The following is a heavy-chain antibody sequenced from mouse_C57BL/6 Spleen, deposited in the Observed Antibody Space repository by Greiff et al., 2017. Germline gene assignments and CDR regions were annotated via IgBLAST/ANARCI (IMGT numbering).Heavy chain of an antibody. CDR2: INPNYGTT. CDR3: ARPTAQATPLYYAMDY. Sequence: EVKLQESGPELVKPGASVKISCKASGYSFTDYNMNWVKQSNGKSLEWIGVINPNYGTTSYNQKFKGKATLTVDQSSSTAYMQLNSLTSEDSAVYYCARPTAQATPLYYAMDYWGQGTSVTVSS. V-gene: IGHV1-39*01. D-gene: IGHD3-2*02. CDR1: GYSFTDYN. J-gene: IGHJ4*01.